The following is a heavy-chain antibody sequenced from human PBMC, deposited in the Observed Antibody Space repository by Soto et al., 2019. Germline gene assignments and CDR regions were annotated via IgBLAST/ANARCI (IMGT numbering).Heavy chain of an antibody. CDR2: ISYDGSNK. J-gene: IGHJ4*02. CDR1: GFTFRSYA. V-gene: IGHV3-30-3*01. D-gene: IGHD5-12*01. Sequence: PGGSLRLSCAASGFTFRSYAMHWVRQAPGKGLEWVAVISYDGSNKYYADSVKGRFTISRDNSKNTLYLQMNSLRAEDTAVYYCARESGDGYNTIGSQNDYWGQGTLVTVSS. CDR3: ARESGDGYNTIGSQNDY.